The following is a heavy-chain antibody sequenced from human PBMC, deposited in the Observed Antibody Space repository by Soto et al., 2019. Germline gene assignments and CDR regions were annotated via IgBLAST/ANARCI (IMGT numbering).Heavy chain of an antibody. Sequence: SETLSLTCTVSGVSISSYYWSWIRQAPGKGLEWIGYIYYSGSTNYNPSLKSRVTISVDTSKNQFSLKLSSVTAADTAVYYCAREQLDYYDSSGYYYFEYWGQGTLVTVSS. J-gene: IGHJ4*02. V-gene: IGHV4-59*01. CDR2: IYYSGST. D-gene: IGHD3-22*01. CDR1: GVSISSYY. CDR3: AREQLDYYDSSGYYYFEY.